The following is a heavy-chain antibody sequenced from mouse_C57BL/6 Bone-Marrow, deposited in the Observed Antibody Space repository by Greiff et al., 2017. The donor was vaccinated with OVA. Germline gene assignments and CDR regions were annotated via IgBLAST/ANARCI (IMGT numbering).Heavy chain of an antibody. J-gene: IGHJ3*01. CDR2: IRHKANGYTT. Sequence: EVMLVESGGGLVQPGGSLSLSCAASGFTFSDYYMSWVRQPPGKALEWLGFIRHKANGYTTEYSASVKGRFTISRDNSQSILYLQMNALGAEDSATYYCARSLAFAYWGQGTLVTVSA. V-gene: IGHV7-3*01. CDR3: ARSLAFAY. CDR1: GFTFSDYY.